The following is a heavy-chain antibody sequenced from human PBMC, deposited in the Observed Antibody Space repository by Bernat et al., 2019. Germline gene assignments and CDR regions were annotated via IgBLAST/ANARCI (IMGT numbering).Heavy chain of an antibody. J-gene: IGHJ6*02. CDR1: GFTFSSYG. Sequence: QVQLVESGGGVVQPGRSLRLSCAASGFTFSSYGMHWVRQAPGKGLEWVAVISYDGSNKYYADSVKGRFTISRDNSKNTLYLQMNSLRAEDTAVYYCGGYCSGGSCYPLYYYYGMDVWGQGTTVTVSS. CDR2: ISYDGSNK. V-gene: IGHV3-30*03. CDR3: GGYCSGGSCYPLYYYYGMDV. D-gene: IGHD2-15*01.